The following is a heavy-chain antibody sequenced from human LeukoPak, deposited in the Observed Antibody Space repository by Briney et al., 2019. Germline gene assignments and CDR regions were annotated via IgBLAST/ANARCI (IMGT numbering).Heavy chain of an antibody. CDR3: VKITSSSGGDY. J-gene: IGHJ4*02. V-gene: IGHV3-64D*09. D-gene: IGHD6-19*01. CDR2: ISSNGGST. Sequence: GGSLRLSCSASGFTFSSYAMYWVRQAPGKGLEYVSGISSNGGSTYYADSVKGRFTISRDNSKNSLYLQMSSLRAEDTAVYYCVKITSSSGGDYWGQGTLVTVSS. CDR1: GFTFSSYA.